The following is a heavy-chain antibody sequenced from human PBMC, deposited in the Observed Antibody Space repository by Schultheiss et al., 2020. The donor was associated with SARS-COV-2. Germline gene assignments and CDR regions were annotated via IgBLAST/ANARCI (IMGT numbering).Heavy chain of an antibody. CDR1: GFTFSSYS. CDR2: ISKDGSKK. J-gene: IGHJ6*02. D-gene: IGHD1-1*01. CDR3: ARAPLEYLGGMDV. V-gene: IGHV3-30*03. Sequence: GGSLRLSCAASGFTFSSYSMNWVRQAPGKGLEWVAVISKDGSKKYYADSVKGRFTISRDTSKNTLYLQMNSLRAEDTAVYYCARAPLEYLGGMDVWGQGTTVTVSS.